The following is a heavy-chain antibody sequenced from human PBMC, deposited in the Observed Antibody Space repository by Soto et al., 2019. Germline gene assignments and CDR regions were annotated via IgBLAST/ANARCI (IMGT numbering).Heavy chain of an antibody. Sequence: GGSLRLSCAASGFTFSSYAMHWVRQAPGKGLEWVAVISYDGSNKYYADSVKGRFTISRDNSKNTLYLQMNSLRAEDTAVYYCARDEVVVVIAYYFDYWGQGTLVTAPQ. CDR2: ISYDGSNK. J-gene: IGHJ4*02. CDR3: ARDEVVVVIAYYFDY. D-gene: IGHD3-22*01. V-gene: IGHV3-30-3*01. CDR1: GFTFSSYA.